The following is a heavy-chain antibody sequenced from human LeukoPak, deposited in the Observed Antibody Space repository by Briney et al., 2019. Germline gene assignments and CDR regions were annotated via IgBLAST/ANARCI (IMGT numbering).Heavy chain of an antibody. CDR1: GGSISGYY. Sequence: PSETLSLTCTVSGGSISGYYWSWIRQPPGKGLEWIGYIYYSGSTNYNPSLKSRVTISVDTSKNQFSLKLSSVTAADTAVYYCARHQKIGDNKYWYFDLWGRGTLVTVSS. D-gene: IGHD1-1*01. J-gene: IGHJ2*01. CDR2: IYYSGST. V-gene: IGHV4-59*08. CDR3: ARHQKIGDNKYWYFDL.